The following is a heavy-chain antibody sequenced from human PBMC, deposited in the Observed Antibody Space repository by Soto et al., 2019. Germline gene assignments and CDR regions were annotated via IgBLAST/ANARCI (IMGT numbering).Heavy chain of an antibody. J-gene: IGHJ4*02. CDR1: GVTFSSYS. V-gene: IGHV3-21*01. CDR2: ISSSSSYI. Sequence: GGSLRLSCAASGVTFSSYSMNWVRQAPGKGLEWVSSISSSSSYIYYADSVKGRFTISRDNAKNSLYLQMNSLRAEDTAVYYCARPSMVRGVIINFDYWGQGTLVTVSS. CDR3: ARPSMVRGVIINFDY. D-gene: IGHD3-10*01.